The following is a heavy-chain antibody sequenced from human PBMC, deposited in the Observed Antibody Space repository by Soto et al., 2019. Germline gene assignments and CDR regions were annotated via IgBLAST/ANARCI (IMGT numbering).Heavy chain of an antibody. Sequence: SQTMSLTCTVSGGSLSSHYWSWIRQPPGKRLEWIGYILYSGSTNYNPSLKSRVTISVDTSKNQFSLKLSSVTAADTAVYYCARRYGGAFDFWGQGTMVTVSS. CDR3: ARRYGGAFDF. D-gene: IGHD3-10*01. V-gene: IGHV4-59*08. J-gene: IGHJ3*01. CDR1: GGSLSSHY. CDR2: ILYSGST.